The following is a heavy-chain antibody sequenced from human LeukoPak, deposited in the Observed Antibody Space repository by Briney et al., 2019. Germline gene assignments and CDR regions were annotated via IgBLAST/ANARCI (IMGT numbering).Heavy chain of an antibody. CDR1: GVSFSGYY. V-gene: IGHV4-59*10. D-gene: IGHD5-12*01. CDR2: IHATGNT. J-gene: IGHJ4*02. CDR3: ATGLPGDYDYNCFDS. Sequence: SETLSLTCAVYGVSFSGYYWSWLRQPAGKGLEWIGRIHATGNTSSNRSLKSRITMSIDTSKTQFSLELSSVTAADTAVYFCATGLPGDYDYNCFDSWGQGTLVTVSS.